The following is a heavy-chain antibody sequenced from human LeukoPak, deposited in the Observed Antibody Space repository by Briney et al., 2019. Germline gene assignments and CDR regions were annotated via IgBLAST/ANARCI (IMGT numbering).Heavy chain of an antibody. Sequence: GGSLRLSCVASGVILNTYGMHWVRQAPGKGLEWVAFIRYDGGNQYYADSVKGRFTISRDNSKNTMSLQMNSLRAEDTAVYYCARLLSSFHIFGSGSYYNPNYYYYYYYMDVWGKGTTVTISS. J-gene: IGHJ6*03. D-gene: IGHD3-10*01. CDR1: GVILNTYG. CDR2: IRYDGGNQ. CDR3: ARLLSSFHIFGSGSYYNPNYYYYYYYMDV. V-gene: IGHV3-30*02.